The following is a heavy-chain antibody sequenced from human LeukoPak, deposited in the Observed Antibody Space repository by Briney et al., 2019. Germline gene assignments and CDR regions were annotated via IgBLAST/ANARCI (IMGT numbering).Heavy chain of an antibody. CDR2: ISGSGANT. CDR3: AKGDVAVTGIYYYYGMDV. V-gene: IGHV3-23*01. CDR1: GFTFRSYA. D-gene: IGHD6-19*01. J-gene: IGHJ6*02. Sequence: PGGSLRLSSAASGFTFRSYAMSWVRQAPGKGLEWVSGISGSGANTYYADSVKGRFTISRDNSKNTLYLQMNSLRVEDTAVYYCAKGDVAVTGIYYYYGMDVWGQGTTVTVSS.